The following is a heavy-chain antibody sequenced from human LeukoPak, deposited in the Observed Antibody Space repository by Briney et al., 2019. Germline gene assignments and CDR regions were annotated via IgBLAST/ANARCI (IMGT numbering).Heavy chain of an antibody. CDR3: TREDPHGYGMDV. CDR1: GFTFSNYD. CDR2: IGTAGDP. V-gene: IGHV3-13*05. Sequence: SGGSLRLSCAASGFTFSNYDMHWVRQVTGKGLEWVSSIGTAGDPYYADSVKGRFTISRENGKNSLNLQMNSLRAGDTAVYYCTREDPHGYGMDVWGQGTTVTVSS. J-gene: IGHJ6*02.